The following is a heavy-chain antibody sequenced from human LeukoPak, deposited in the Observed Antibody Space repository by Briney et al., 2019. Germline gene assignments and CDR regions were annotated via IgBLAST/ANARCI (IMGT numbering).Heavy chain of an antibody. Sequence: PGGSLRLSCAASGFTFDDCAMHWVRQAPGKGLEWVSGISWNSGSIGYADSVKGRFTISRDNAKNSLYLQMNSLRAEDTALYYCAKDISRYSYGYYFDYWGQGTLVTVSS. CDR2: ISWNSGSI. CDR1: GFTFDDCA. D-gene: IGHD5-18*01. V-gene: IGHV3-9*01. CDR3: AKDISRYSYGYYFDY. J-gene: IGHJ4*02.